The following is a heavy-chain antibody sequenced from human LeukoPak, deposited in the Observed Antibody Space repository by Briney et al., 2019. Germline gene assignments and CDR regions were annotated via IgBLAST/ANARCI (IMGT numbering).Heavy chain of an antibody. V-gene: IGHV3-23*01. Sequence: PGGSLRLSCAASGFTFSSYAMSWVRQAPGKGLEWVSAISGSGGSTYYADSVKGRFTISRDNSKNTLYLQMNSLRAEDTAVYYCAKVRDYGDYVRNHFDYWGQGTLVTVSS. CDR2: ISGSGGST. J-gene: IGHJ4*02. CDR1: GFTFSSYA. CDR3: AKVRDYGDYVRNHFDY. D-gene: IGHD4-17*01.